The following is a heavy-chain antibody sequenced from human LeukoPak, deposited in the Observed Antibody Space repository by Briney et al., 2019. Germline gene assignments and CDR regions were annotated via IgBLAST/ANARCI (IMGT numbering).Heavy chain of an antibody. CDR2: ISSSSSYI. Sequence: GGSLRLSCAASGFTFSSYSMNWVRQAPGKGLEWVSSISSSSSYIYYADSVKGRFTISRDNVKNSLYLQMNGLRAEDTAVYYCARPLMYYYGSETYFWFDPWGQGTPVTVSS. J-gene: IGHJ5*02. D-gene: IGHD3-10*01. CDR3: ARPLMYYYGSETYFWFDP. V-gene: IGHV3-21*01. CDR1: GFTFSSYS.